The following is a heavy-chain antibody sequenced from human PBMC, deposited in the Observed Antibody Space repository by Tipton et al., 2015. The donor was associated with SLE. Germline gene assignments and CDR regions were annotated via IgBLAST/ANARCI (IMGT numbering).Heavy chain of an antibody. CDR2: INPNNGNT. CDR1: GYTFTTYG. Sequence: QVQLVQSGAELKKPGASVKVSCKTSGYTFTTYGVSWVRQAPGQGLQWMGWINPNNGNTDYAQRLQGRVTMTTDTSTSTAYMELRSLRSEDTAVYYCAIAVAGTLFFDYWGQGALVTVSS. V-gene: IGHV1-18*01. CDR3: AIAVAGTLFFDY. D-gene: IGHD6-19*01. J-gene: IGHJ4*02.